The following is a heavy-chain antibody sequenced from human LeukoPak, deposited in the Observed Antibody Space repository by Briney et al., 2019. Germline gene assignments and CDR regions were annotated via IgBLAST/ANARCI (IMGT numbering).Heavy chain of an antibody. D-gene: IGHD4-23*01. CDR2: INHSGST. Sequence: SETLSLTCAVYGGSFSGYYWSWIRQPPGKGLEWIGEINHSGSTNYNPSHKSRVTILVDTSKNQFSLKLSSVTAADTAVYYCAREGGGNNDAFDIWGQGTMVTVSS. V-gene: IGHV4-34*01. CDR3: AREGGGNNDAFDI. J-gene: IGHJ3*02. CDR1: GGSFSGYY.